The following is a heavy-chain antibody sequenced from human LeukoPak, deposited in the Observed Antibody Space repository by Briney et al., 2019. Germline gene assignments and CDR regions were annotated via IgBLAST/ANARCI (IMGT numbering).Heavy chain of an antibody. CDR2: INHSGST. V-gene: IGHV4-34*01. D-gene: IGHD4-17*01. J-gene: IGHJ3*02. Sequence: PSETLSLTCAVYGGSFSGYYWSWIRQPPGKGLEWIGGINHSGSTNYNPSLKSRVTISVDTSKNQFSLKLSSVTAADTAVYYCARDLVTVTKGFDIWGQGTMVSVSS. CDR3: ARDLVTVTKGFDI. CDR1: GGSFSGYY.